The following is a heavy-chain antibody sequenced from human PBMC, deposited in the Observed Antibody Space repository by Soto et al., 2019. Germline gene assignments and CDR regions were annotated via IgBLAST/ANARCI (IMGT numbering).Heavy chain of an antibody. V-gene: IGHV4-59*08. CDR3: ARMGAYYQSLAP. J-gene: IGHJ5*02. D-gene: IGHD2-21*01. Sequence: QVQLQESGPGLVQPSETLSLTCTVSGGSISPYYWSWIRQPPGKGLECVGYLYYGRTSSYNPSLKCRVTIGLAPSSSQISLRLTSVTAADTAVYYCARMGAYYQSLAPWGPGTLVTVSS. CDR2: LYYGRTS. CDR1: GGSISPYY.